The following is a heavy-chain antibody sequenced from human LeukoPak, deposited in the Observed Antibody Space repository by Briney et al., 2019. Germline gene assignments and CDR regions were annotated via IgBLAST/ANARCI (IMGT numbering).Heavy chain of an antibody. V-gene: IGHV3-30*02. Sequence: GGSLRLSCAASGFTFSSYWMSWVRQAPGKGLEWVAFIRYDGSNKYYADSVKGRFTISRDNSKNTLYLQMNSLRAEDTAVYYCAKSYITMVRGANWFDPWGQGTLVTVSS. D-gene: IGHD3-10*01. J-gene: IGHJ5*02. CDR1: GFTFSSYW. CDR3: AKSYITMVRGANWFDP. CDR2: IRYDGSNK.